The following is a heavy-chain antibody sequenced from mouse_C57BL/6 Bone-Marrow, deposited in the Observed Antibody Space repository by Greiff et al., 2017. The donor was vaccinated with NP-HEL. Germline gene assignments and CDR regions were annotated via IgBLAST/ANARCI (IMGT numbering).Heavy chain of an antibody. CDR2: INPNNGGT. J-gene: IGHJ4*01. CDR3: ARKEAVYYAMDY. Sequence: EVHLVESGPELVKPGASVKMSCKASGYTFTDYNMHWVKQSHGKSLEWIGYINPNNGGTSYNQKFKGKATLTVNKSSSTAYMELRSLTSEDSAVYYCARKEAVYYAMDYWGQGTSVTVSS. V-gene: IGHV1-22*01. CDR1: GYTFTDYN.